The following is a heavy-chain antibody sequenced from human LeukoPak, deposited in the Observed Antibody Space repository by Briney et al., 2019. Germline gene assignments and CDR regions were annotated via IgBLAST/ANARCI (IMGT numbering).Heavy chain of an antibody. CDR1: GGSISSGGYY. J-gene: IGHJ5*02. V-gene: IGHV4-61*08. Sequence: SETLSLTCTVSGGSISSGGYYWSWIRQHPGKGLEWIGYIYYSGSTNYNPSLKSRVTISVDTSKNQFSLKLSSVTAADTAVYYCARWATYSGSWSWFDPWGQGTQVTVSS. CDR2: IYYSGST. CDR3: ARWATYSGSWSWFDP. D-gene: IGHD1-26*01.